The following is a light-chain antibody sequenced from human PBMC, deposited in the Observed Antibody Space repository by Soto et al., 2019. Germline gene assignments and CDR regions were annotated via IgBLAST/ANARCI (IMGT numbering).Light chain of an antibody. J-gene: IGKJ4*01. CDR1: QSLLHSDGKTY. CDR2: EVS. Sequence: DIVMTQTPLSLSVTPGQPASISCKSSQSLLHSDGKTYLYWYLQNPGQSPQLLIYEVSNRFSGVPDRFSGSVSETDFKLEISRVEAEDVGVYYCLQTIQVPLTFGGGTKVEIK. V-gene: IGKV2D-29*02. CDR3: LQTIQVPLT.